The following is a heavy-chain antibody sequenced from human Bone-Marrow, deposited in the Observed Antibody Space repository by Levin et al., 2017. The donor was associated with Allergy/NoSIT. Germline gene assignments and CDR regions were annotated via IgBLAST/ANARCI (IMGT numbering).Heavy chain of an antibody. J-gene: IGHJ6*03. CDR2: IYYSGST. CDR1: GGSISSYY. CDR3: ARVGRVAAAGTNYDYYMDV. Sequence: SQTLSLTCTVSGGSISSYYWSWLRQPPGKGLEWIGYIYYSGSTNYNPSLKSRVTISVDTSKNQFSLKLSSVTAADTAVYYCARVGRVAAAGTNYDYYMDVWGKGTTVTVSS. D-gene: IGHD6-13*01. V-gene: IGHV4-59*01.